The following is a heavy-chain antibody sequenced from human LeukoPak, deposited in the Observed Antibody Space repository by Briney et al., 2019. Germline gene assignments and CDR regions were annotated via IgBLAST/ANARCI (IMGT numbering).Heavy chain of an antibody. D-gene: IGHD3-22*01. Sequence: SGTLSLTCAVSGGSISSTSWYSWVRQPPGKGLEWIGEIYHSGRTNYKASLKSRVTISLDKSKNQFSLKLTSVTAADTAVYYCAREAYYYDSSGYYLFDYRGQGTLVTVSS. V-gene: IGHV4-4*02. CDR3: AREAYYYDSSGYYLFDY. CDR1: GGSISSTSW. J-gene: IGHJ4*02. CDR2: IYHSGRT.